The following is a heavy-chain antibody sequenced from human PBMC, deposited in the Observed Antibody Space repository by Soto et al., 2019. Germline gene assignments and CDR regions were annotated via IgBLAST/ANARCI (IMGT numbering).Heavy chain of an antibody. V-gene: IGHV4-30-4*01. CDR3: ARRAGDYSNYVANWYCDL. D-gene: IGHD4-4*01. Sequence: QVQLQESGPGLVKPSQTLSLTCTVSGGSISSGDYYWSWILQPPGKGLEWIGYIYYSGSTYYNPSLKSRVTISVDTSKNQFSLKLSSVTAADTAVYYCARRAGDYSNYVANWYCDLWGRGTLVTVSS. CDR2: IYYSGST. CDR1: GGSISSGDYY. J-gene: IGHJ2*01.